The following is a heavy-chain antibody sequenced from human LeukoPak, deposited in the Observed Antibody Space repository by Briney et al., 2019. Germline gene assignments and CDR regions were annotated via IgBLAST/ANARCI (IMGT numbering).Heavy chain of an antibody. CDR1: GFTFDDYA. D-gene: IGHD3-22*01. J-gene: IGHJ4*02. Sequence: GGSLRLPCAASGFTFDDYAMHWVRQAPGKGLEWVSGISWNSGSIGYADSVKGRFIISRDNAKNSLYLQMNSLRAEDTALYYCAKALYYDSSGYPVGWGQGTLVTVSS. CDR3: AKALYYDSSGYPVG. V-gene: IGHV3-9*01. CDR2: ISWNSGSI.